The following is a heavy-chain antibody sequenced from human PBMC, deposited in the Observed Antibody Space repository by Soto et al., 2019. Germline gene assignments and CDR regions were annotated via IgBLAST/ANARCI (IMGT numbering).Heavy chain of an antibody. D-gene: IGHD2-15*01. CDR2: ISSSGSTI. Sequence: GGSLRLSCAVSGFTFSSYEMNWVRQAPGKGLEWVSYISSSGSTIYYADSVKGRFTISRDNAKNSLYLQMNSLRAEDTAVYYCAEDSYYYGMDVWGQGTTVTVSS. V-gene: IGHV3-48*03. J-gene: IGHJ6*02. CDR3: AEDSYYYGMDV. CDR1: GFTFSSYE.